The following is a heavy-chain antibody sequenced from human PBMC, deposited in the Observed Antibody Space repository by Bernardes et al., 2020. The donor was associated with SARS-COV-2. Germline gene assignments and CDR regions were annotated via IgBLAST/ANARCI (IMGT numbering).Heavy chain of an antibody. CDR1: GFRFSSHA. CDR3: ARDKLREYNLRYDPCDI. Sequence: GGSLRLSCAASGFRFSSHAMHWVRQAPGKGLEWVAVISYDGNKKYYRDSVQGRFSISRDKSNNTLYLQMNSLRPEDTAVYFCARDKLREYNLRYDPCDIWGQGTMVTVSS. D-gene: IGHD2-2*02. J-gene: IGHJ3*02. V-gene: IGHV3-30*04. CDR2: ISYDGNKK.